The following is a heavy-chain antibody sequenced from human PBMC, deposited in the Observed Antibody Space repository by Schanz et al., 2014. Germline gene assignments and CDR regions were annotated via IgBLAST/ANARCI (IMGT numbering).Heavy chain of an antibody. J-gene: IGHJ3*02. D-gene: IGHD5-12*01. CDR1: GFTFSSYG. Sequence: QVQLVESGGGVVQPGRSLRLSCAASGFTFSSYGMHWVRQSPGKGLEWVALISYDGSNKYYADSVKGRFTISRDSSKNSLYLQMNSLRAEDTAVYYCAGAVATIRADSFDIWGQGTMVAVSS. V-gene: IGHV3-30*03. CDR3: AGAVATIRADSFDI. CDR2: ISYDGSNK.